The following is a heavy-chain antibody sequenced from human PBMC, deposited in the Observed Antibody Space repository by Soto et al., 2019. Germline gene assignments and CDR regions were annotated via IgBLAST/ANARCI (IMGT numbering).Heavy chain of an antibody. V-gene: IGHV3-48*01. CDR1: GFTFSSYS. Sequence: GGSLRLSCAASGFTFSSYSMNWVRQAPGKGLEWVSYISSSSSTIFYADSVKGRFTISRDNAKNTLFLQMDSLRAEDTAVYYCARDWNSGYIDYWGQGALVTVSS. CDR2: ISSSSSTI. J-gene: IGHJ4*02. CDR3: ARDWNSGYIDY. D-gene: IGHD3-22*01.